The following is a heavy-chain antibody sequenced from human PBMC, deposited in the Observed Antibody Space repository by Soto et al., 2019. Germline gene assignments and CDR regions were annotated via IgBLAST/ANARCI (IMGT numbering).Heavy chain of an antibody. V-gene: IGHV3-33*01. D-gene: IGHD5-18*01. J-gene: IGHJ5*02. Sequence: GGSLRLSCAASGFTFSSYGMHWVRQAPGKGLEWVAVIWYDGSNKYYADSVKGRFTISRDNSKNTLYLQMNSLRAEDTAVYYCARGGTAMDNNWFDPWGQGTLVTVSS. CDR3: ARGGTAMDNNWFDP. CDR1: GFTFSSYG. CDR2: IWYDGSNK.